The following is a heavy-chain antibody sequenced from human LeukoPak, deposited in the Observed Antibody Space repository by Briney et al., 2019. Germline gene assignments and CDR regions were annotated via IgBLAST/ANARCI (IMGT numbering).Heavy chain of an antibody. J-gene: IGHJ5*02. CDR3: AISSWVGVFDP. D-gene: IGHD3-10*01. V-gene: IGHV4-34*01. Sequence: SETLSLTCAVYGGSFSGYYWSWIRQPPGKGLEWIGEINHSGSTNYNPSLKSRVTISVDTSKNQFSLKLSSVTAADTAVYYCAISSWVGVFDPWGQGTLVTVSS. CDR1: GGSFSGYY. CDR2: INHSGST.